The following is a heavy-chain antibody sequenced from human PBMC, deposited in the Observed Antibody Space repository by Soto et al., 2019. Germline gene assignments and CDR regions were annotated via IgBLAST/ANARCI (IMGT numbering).Heavy chain of an antibody. CDR3: ARAVQSIVVVTAINY. D-gene: IGHD2-21*02. J-gene: IGHJ4*02. CDR2: ISYDGSNK. Sequence: QVQLVESGGGVVQPGRSLRLSCAASGFTFSSYAMHWVRQAPGKGLEWVAVISYDGSNKYYADSVKGRFTISRDNSSNTLYLQMNSLRAEDTAVYYCARAVQSIVVVTAINYWGQGTLVTVSS. CDR1: GFTFSSYA. V-gene: IGHV3-30-3*01.